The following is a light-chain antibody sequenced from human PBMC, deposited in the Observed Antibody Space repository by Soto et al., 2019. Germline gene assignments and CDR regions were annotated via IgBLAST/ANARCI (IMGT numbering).Light chain of an antibody. CDR3: EQYDTSPYT. CDR1: QSINSIY. CDR2: AAS. V-gene: IGKV3-20*01. J-gene: IGKJ2*01. Sequence: EVVLTQSPGTLSLSPGERATLSCGASQSINSIYLSWYQQKPGQAPRLLIYAASSREAGIPDRFSGSGSGTDFTLTISRLEPEDFAVYYCEQYDTSPYTFGQGTKLEIK.